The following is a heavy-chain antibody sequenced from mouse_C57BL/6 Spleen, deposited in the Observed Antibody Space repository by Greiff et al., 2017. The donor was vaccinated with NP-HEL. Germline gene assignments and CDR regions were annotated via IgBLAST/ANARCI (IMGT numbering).Heavy chain of an antibody. V-gene: IGHV5-9-1*02. CDR3: TRGGGYGFAY. CDR1: GFTFSSYA. J-gene: IGHJ3*01. CDR2: ISSGGDYI. D-gene: IGHD2-2*01. Sequence: EVQRVESGEGLVKPGGSLKLSCAASGFTFSSYAMSWVRQTPEKRLEWVAYISSGGDYIYYSDTVKGRFTISRDNARNTLYLQMSSLKSEDTAMYYCTRGGGYGFAYWGQGTLVTVSA.